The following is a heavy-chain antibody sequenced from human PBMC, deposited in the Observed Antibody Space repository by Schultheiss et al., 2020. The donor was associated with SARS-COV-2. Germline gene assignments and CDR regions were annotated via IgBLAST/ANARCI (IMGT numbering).Heavy chain of an antibody. CDR2: ISWDGGST. Sequence: GGSLRLSCAASGFTFSSYGMHWVRQAPGKGLEWVSLISWDGGSTYYADSVKGRFTISRDNSKNSLYLQMNSLRTEDTALYYCSVSFGPISGERTYYYGMDVWGQGTTVTVSS. J-gene: IGHJ6*02. CDR3: SVSFGPISGERTYYYGMDV. CDR1: GFTFSSYG. V-gene: IGHV3-43*01. D-gene: IGHD3-10*01.